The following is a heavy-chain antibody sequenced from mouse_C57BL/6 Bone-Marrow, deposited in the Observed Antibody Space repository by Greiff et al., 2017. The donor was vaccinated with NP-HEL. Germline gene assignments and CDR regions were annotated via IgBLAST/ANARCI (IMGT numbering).Heavy chain of an antibody. Sequence: QLQQSGPELVKPGASVKISCKASGYAFSSSWMNWVKQRPGKGLEWIGRIYPGDGDTNYNGKFKGKATLTADKSSSTAYMQLSSLTSEDSAVYFCADLYYYGSSWYFDVWGTGTTVTVSS. V-gene: IGHV1-82*01. J-gene: IGHJ1*03. CDR3: ADLYYYGSSWYFDV. D-gene: IGHD1-1*01. CDR2: IYPGDGDT. CDR1: GYAFSSSW.